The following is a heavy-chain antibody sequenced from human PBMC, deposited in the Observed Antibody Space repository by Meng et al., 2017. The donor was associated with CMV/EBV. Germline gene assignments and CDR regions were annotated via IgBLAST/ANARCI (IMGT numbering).Heavy chain of an antibody. J-gene: IGHJ3*02. CDR3: ARNWRDGHTLDPFNI. Sequence: ASVKVSCKASGYSFSDYYMHWVRQAPGQGLEWMGWINPNSGGTNYAQKFQGRVTMTSDTSISTAYMELSRLSSDDTAVYYCARNWRDGHTLDPFNIWGQGTMVTVSS. D-gene: IGHD5-24*01. V-gene: IGHV1-2*02. CDR2: INPNSGGT. CDR1: GYSFSDYY.